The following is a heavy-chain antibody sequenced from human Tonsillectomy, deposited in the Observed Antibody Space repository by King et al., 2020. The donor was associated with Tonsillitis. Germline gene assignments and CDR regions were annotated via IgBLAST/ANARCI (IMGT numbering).Heavy chain of an antibody. CDR2: ISYDGGNK. Sequence: VQLVESGGGVVQSGGSLRLSCAASGFTFSSYGIHWVRQAPGKGLEWVAYISYDGGNKYYADAVKGRFTISRDISKNTVYLQMSSLRIEDTAVYYCAKDRVAGDYEALDHWGQGALVTVS. D-gene: IGHD4-17*01. CDR3: AKDRVAGDYEALDH. J-gene: IGHJ4*02. CDR1: GFTFSSYG. V-gene: IGHV3-30*02.